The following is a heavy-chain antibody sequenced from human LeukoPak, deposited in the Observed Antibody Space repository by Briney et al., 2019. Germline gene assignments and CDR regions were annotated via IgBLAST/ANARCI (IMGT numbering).Heavy chain of an antibody. CDR1: GFTFDDYA. Sequence: PGGSLRFSCAASGFTFDDYAMHWVRQAPGKGLEWVSGISWNSGSIGYADSVKGRFTISRDNAKNSPYLQMNSLRAEDTALYYCAKGVPIDYWGQGTLVTVSS. J-gene: IGHJ4*02. CDR3: AKGVPIDY. V-gene: IGHV3-9*01. CDR2: ISWNSGSI.